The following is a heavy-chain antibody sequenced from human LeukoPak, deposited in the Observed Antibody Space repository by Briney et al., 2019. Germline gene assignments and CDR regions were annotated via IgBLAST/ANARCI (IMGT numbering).Heavy chain of an antibody. CDR3: AKRMGPSIVAADLDY. CDR1: GFTFSDFG. J-gene: IGHJ4*02. CDR2: ISNGGSDK. V-gene: IGHV3-30*18. Sequence: GGSLRLSCAASGFTFSDFGMYWVRQAPGKGLEWVSVISNGGSDKYYADSVKGRFTISRDNSKNTLYLQMNSLRVEDTAVYHCAKRMGPSIVAADLDYWGQGTLVTVSS. D-gene: IGHD6-13*01.